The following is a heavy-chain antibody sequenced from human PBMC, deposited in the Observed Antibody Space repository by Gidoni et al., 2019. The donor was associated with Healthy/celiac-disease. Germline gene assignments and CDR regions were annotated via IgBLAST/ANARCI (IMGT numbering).Heavy chain of an antibody. CDR2: MHHSGST. J-gene: IGHJ5*02. Sequence: QVPLQESGPGLVKPSETLSLTSTVSVYSIRSGYYWGWIRQPPGKGLELIGSMHHSGSTYYNPSLKSRVTISVDTSKNQFSLKLSSVNAADTALYYCARGGNSSSWYSWFDPWGQGTLVTVSS. V-gene: IGHV4-38-2*02. CDR1: VYSIRSGYY. CDR3: ARGGNSSSWYSWFDP. D-gene: IGHD6-13*01.